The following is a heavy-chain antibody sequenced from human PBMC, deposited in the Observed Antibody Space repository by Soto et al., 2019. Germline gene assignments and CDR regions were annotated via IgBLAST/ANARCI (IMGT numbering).Heavy chain of an antibody. J-gene: IGHJ4*02. V-gene: IGHV3-74*01. CDR3: ARGGSIWGLDY. CDR1: GFTFSSYW. CDR2: IRNDGGYT. D-gene: IGHD7-27*01. Sequence: EVQLVESGGGLVQPGGSLRLPCAASGFTFSSYWMHWVRQAPGKGLMWVSRIRNDGGYTSYADSVMGRFTISRDNARNTLSLQLNSLRAEDTAVYYCARGGSIWGLDYWGQGTLVTVSS.